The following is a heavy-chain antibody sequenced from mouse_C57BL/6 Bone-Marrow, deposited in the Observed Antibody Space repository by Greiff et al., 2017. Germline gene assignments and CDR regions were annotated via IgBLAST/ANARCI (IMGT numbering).Heavy chain of an antibody. CDR3: ATRYYGSSYYWYFDV. V-gene: IGHV2-2*01. CDR2: IWSGGST. J-gene: IGHJ1*03. Sequence: QVQLKESGPGLVQPSQSLSITCTVSGFSLTSYGVHWVRQSPGKGLEWLGVIWSGGSTDYNAAFISRLSISKDNSKSQVFFKMNSLQADDTAIYYCATRYYGSSYYWYFDVWGTGTTVTVSS. D-gene: IGHD1-1*01. CDR1: GFSLTSYG.